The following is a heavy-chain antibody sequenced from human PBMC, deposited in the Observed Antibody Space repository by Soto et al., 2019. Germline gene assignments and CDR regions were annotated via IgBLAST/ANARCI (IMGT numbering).Heavy chain of an antibody. CDR2: IYYSGST. J-gene: IGHJ4*02. CDR3: ARGGYTNPTTFDY. D-gene: IGHD1-1*01. V-gene: IGHV4-59*11. Sequence: SETLSLTCTVSGGSISSHYWNWIRQPPGKGLEWIGYIYYSGSTNYNPSLRSRVTMSVDTSKSQFSLKLSSVTAADSAVYYCARGGYTNPTTFDYWGQGTLVTVSS. CDR1: GGSISSHY.